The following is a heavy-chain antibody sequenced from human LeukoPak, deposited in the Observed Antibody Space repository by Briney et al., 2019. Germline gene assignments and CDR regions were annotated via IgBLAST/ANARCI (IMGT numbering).Heavy chain of an antibody. CDR1: GFTFSSYA. V-gene: IGHV3-23*01. J-gene: IGHJ4*02. D-gene: IGHD3-22*01. CDR3: AKIPNVLDYYYDSSGPNDY. Sequence: PGGSLRLSCAASGFTFSSYAMSWVRQAPGKGLEWVSAIGGSGGSTYYADSVKGRFTISRDNSKNTLYLQMNSLRAEDTAVYYCAKIPNVLDYYYDSSGPNDYWGQGTLVTVSS. CDR2: IGGSGGST.